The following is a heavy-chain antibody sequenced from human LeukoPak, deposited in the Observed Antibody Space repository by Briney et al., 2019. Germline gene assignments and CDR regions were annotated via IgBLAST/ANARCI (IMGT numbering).Heavy chain of an antibody. CDR3: ARDGTIFGVVNFDY. V-gene: IGHV1-18*04. J-gene: IGHJ4*02. Sequence: ASVKVSCKASGYTFTGYYMHWVRQAPGQGLEWMGWISAYNGNTNYAQKLQGRVTMTTDTSTSTAYMELRSLRSDDTAVYYCARDGTIFGVVNFDYWGQGTLVTVSS. CDR1: GYTFTGYY. D-gene: IGHD3-3*01. CDR2: ISAYNGNT.